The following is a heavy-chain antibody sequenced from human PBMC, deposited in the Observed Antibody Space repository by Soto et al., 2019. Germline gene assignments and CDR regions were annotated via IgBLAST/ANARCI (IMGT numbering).Heavy chain of an antibody. J-gene: IGHJ6*02. D-gene: IGHD2-21*02. CDR1: GFTFSNYD. Sequence: GGSLRLSCAASGFTFSNYDMHWVRQAPGKGLEWVAVMSYDGSNTYYADSVNGRFTIARENSKNILFLQMNRLRAEDTVVYYCANYLARAVTLSYYYYCMDVWGQGTTVTVSS. CDR3: ANYLARAVTLSYYYYCMDV. CDR2: MSYDGSNT. V-gene: IGHV3-30*18.